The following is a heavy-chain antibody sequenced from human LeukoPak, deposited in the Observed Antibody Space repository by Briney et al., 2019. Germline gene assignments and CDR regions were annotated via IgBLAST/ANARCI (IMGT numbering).Heavy chain of an antibody. V-gene: IGHV3-30*02. D-gene: IGHD3-22*01. CDR2: IRYDGSNK. J-gene: IGHJ4*02. CDR1: GFTFSSYA. Sequence: GGSLRLSCAASGFTFSSYAMHWVRQAPGKGLEWVAFIRYDGSNKYYADSVKGRFTISRDNSKNTLYLQMNSLRAEDTAVYYCAKGGSYYDSSGYYSHFDYWGQGTLVTVSS. CDR3: AKGGSYYDSSGYYSHFDY.